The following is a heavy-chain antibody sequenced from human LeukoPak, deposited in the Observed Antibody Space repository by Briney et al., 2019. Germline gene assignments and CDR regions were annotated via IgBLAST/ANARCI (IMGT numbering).Heavy chain of an antibody. CDR2: ISGSGGST. J-gene: IGHJ4*02. Sequence: GGSLRLSCAASGFTFSSYAMTWVRQAPGKGLEWVSAISGSGGSTYYADSVKGRFTISRDNSKNTLHLQMNSLRAEDTAAYYCAKAEGSAGYYYDSTGYYNLDYWGQGTLVTVSS. CDR1: GFTFSSYA. V-gene: IGHV3-23*01. CDR3: AKAEGSAGYYYDSTGYYNLDY. D-gene: IGHD3-22*01.